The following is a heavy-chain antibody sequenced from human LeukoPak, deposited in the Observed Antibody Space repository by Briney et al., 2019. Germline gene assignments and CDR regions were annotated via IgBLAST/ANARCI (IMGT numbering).Heavy chain of an antibody. CDR1: GFIVSSSY. D-gene: IGHD5-18*01. Sequence: GGYLRLSCAASGFIVSSSYMSWVRQAPGKGLEWVSVIYIDGSTYYADSVKGRFTISRDNSKNTLYLQMNSLRAEDTAVYYCARDLDSYDSYWGQGTLVTVSS. J-gene: IGHJ4*02. CDR3: ARDLDSYDSY. CDR2: IYIDGST. V-gene: IGHV3-53*01.